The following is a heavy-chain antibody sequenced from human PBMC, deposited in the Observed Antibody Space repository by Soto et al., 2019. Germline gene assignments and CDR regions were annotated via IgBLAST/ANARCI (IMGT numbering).Heavy chain of an antibody. J-gene: IGHJ6*02. Sequence: GGSLRLSCAASGFTFTSYAMTWVRQAPGKGLEWVSAISGSGGSTYYADSVKGRFTISRDNSKNTLYLQMNSLRAEDTAVYYCAKAPPGYCSSTSCYEDYYXYYGMDVWGQGTTVTVSS. CDR1: GFTFTSYA. CDR2: ISGSGGST. CDR3: AKAPPGYCSSTSCYEDYYXYYGMDV. D-gene: IGHD2-2*01. V-gene: IGHV3-23*01.